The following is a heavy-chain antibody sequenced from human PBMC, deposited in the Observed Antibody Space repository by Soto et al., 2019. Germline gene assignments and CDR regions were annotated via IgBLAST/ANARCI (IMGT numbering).Heavy chain of an antibody. J-gene: IGHJ4*02. D-gene: IGHD1-26*01. CDR2: IAYDGSDM. CDR1: GFSFSSYA. CDR3: AKDPRGIVGAGAWLDS. V-gene: IGHV3-30*18. Sequence: GGSLRLSCAAYGFSFSSYAIHWVRQAPGKGLEWVAVIAYDGSDMYYGDSVKGRFTIPRDNSKKTLYLQMNSLRPDDTAVYYCAKDPRGIVGAGAWLDSWGQGTLVTVSS.